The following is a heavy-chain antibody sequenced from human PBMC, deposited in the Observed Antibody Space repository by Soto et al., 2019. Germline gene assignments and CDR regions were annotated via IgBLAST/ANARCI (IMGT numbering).Heavy chain of an antibody. CDR1: GGSFSGYY. D-gene: IGHD3-10*01. J-gene: IGHJ4*02. V-gene: IGHV4-59*01. CDR3: ARHVLLWFGEFSYFDY. Sequence: PSETLSLTCAVYGGSFSGYYWTWIRQPPGKGLEWIGYIYYSGSTNYNPSLKSRVTISVDTSKNQFSLKLSSVTAADTAVYYCARHVLLWFGEFSYFDYWGQGTLVTVSS. CDR2: IYYSGST.